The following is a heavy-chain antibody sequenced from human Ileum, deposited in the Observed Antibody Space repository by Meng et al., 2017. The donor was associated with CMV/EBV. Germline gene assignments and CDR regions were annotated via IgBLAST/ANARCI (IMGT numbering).Heavy chain of an antibody. CDR2: ISGDGRSI. CDR3: ARGVGESLGWEMGY. CDR1: GFTFSSHW. D-gene: IGHD1-26*01. Sequence: EVQLVESGGDLVQPGGSLRLSCVGSGFTFSSHWMHWVRQVPGKGLLWVSRISGDGRSITHADSVKGRFTISRDNAKNTLYLQMNSLRPEDTAMYYCARGVGESLGWEMGYWGQGTLVTVSS. V-gene: IGHV3-74*03. J-gene: IGHJ4*02.